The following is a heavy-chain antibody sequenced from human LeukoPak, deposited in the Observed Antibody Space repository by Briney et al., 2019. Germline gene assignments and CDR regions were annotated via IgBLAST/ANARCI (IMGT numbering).Heavy chain of an antibody. CDR1: GFTFSNYV. J-gene: IGHJ4*02. CDR2: ISGSGGST. CDR3: AKSGDQVTVTKLDY. D-gene: IGHD4-17*01. V-gene: IGHV3-23*01. Sequence: PGGSLRLSCAASGFTFSNYVMSWVRQATGKGLECVSGISGSGGSTFYADSVKGRFTISRDNSKNTLYLEMNSLRAEDTALFYCAKSGDQVTVTKLDYWGQGTLVTVSS.